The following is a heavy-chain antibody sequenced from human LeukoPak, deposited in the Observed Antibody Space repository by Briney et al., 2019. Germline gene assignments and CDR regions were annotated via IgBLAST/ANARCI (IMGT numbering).Heavy chain of an antibody. CDR3: ASRRSSWYRGGYFDY. D-gene: IGHD6-13*01. CDR2: IYYSGST. CDR1: GGSISSGSYY. V-gene: IGHV4-39*01. J-gene: IGHJ4*02. Sequence: PSETLSLTCTVSGGSISSGSYYWGWIRQPPGKGLEWIGSIYYSGSTYYNPSLKSRVTISVDTSKNQFSLKLSSVTAADTAVYYCASRRSSWYRGGYFDYWGQGTLVTVSS.